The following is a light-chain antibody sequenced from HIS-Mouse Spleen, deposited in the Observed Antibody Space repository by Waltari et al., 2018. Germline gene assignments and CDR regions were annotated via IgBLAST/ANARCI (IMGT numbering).Light chain of an antibody. CDR3: YSTDSSGNHRRV. V-gene: IGLV3-10*01. J-gene: IGLJ3*02. CDR1: ALPKQY. Sequence: SYELTQPPSVSASPGQTARITCSGDALPKQYAYWYQQKSGQAPVLVIYEDSKRPSGIPERFSGSSSGTMATLTISGAQVEDEADYYCYSTDSSGNHRRVFGGGTKLTVL. CDR2: EDS.